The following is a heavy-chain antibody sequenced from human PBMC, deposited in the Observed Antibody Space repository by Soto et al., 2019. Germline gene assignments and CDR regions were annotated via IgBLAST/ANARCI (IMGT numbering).Heavy chain of an antibody. D-gene: IGHD1-1*01. Sequence: PGGSLRLSCAASGFTSSNHWMNWVRQAPGKGLEWVANIKPDGSAKYYADSVRGRFTISSDNAKNSVNLQMDSLRAEDTALYYCLGSGTASSWGQGTPVTVSS. CDR3: LGSGTASS. CDR1: GFTSSNHW. V-gene: IGHV3-7*01. J-gene: IGHJ5*02. CDR2: IKPDGSAK.